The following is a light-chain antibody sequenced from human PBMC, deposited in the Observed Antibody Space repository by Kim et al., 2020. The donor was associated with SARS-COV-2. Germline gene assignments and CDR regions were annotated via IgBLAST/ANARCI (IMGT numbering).Light chain of an antibody. Sequence: AIRMTQSPSSFSASTGDRVTITCRASQGISSYLAWYQQKPGKAPKLLIYAASTLQSGVPSRFSGSGSGTDFTLTISCLQSEDFATYYCQQYYSTLGTFGQGTKLEI. CDR2: AAS. CDR3: QQYYSTLGT. V-gene: IGKV1-8*01. J-gene: IGKJ1*01. CDR1: QGISSY.